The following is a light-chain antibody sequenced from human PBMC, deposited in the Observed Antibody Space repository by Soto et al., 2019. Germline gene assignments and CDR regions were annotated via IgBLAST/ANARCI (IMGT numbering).Light chain of an antibody. CDR3: QQYNSYST. CDR2: KAS. Sequence: DIQMTQSPSTLSESVGDRVTITCRASQSISNWLAWYQQKPGKAPKVLIYKASSLESGVPSRFSGSGSGTEFTLTISSLQPDDFATYYCQQYNSYSTFGQGTKVDIK. CDR1: QSISNW. V-gene: IGKV1-5*03. J-gene: IGKJ1*01.